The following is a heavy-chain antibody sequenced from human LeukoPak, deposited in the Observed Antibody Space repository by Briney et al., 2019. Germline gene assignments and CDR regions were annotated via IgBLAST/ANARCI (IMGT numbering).Heavy chain of an antibody. CDR1: GFAFDDYA. D-gene: IGHD1-1*01. Sequence: PGRSLRLSCAASGFAFDDYALHWIRPARGQGLEWVSGISWNSGNIGYADSVKGRFTISRDNAKNSLYLQMNSLRAEDMALYYCAKGTTGTTGGWFDPWGQGTLVTVSS. J-gene: IGHJ5*02. CDR2: ISWNSGNI. CDR3: AKGTTGTTGGWFDP. V-gene: IGHV3-9*03.